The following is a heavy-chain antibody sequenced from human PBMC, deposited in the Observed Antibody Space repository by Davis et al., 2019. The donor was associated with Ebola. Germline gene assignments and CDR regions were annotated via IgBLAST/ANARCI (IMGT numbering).Heavy chain of an antibody. CDR1: GYTFTSYD. V-gene: IGHV1-8*01. CDR2: MNPNSGNT. Sequence: ASVKVSCKASGYTFTSYDINWVRQATGQGLEWMGWMNPNSGNTGYAQKFQGRVTMTRNTSISTAYMELSSLRSEDTAVYYCASKWYCSSTSCRKYGMDVWGQGTTVTVSS. D-gene: IGHD2-2*01. CDR3: ASKWYCSSTSCRKYGMDV. J-gene: IGHJ6*02.